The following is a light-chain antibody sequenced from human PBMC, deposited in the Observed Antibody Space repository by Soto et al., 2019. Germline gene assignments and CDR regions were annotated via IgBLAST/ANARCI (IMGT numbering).Light chain of an antibody. J-gene: IGLJ2*01. Sequence: QLVLTQSSSASASLGSSVKLTCTLTSGHSTYTITWHQQQPGKAPRYLMNLEGTGTYNKGSGVPDRFSGSSSGPDRYLTISNLQFEDEGDYYCETWESNTVVFGGGTQLTVL. CDR1: SGHSTYT. CDR2: LEGTGTY. V-gene: IGLV4-60*02. CDR3: ETWESNTVV.